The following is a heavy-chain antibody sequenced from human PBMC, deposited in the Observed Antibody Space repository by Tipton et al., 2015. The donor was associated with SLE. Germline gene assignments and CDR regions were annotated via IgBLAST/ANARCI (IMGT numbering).Heavy chain of an antibody. Sequence: SLRLSCAASGFTFSSYWMHWVRQAPGKGLVWVSRINEDGSGTTYADFVKGRFTISRDNAKNTVYLQMNSLRAEDTAVYFCARAVTGTGWDWGQGTLVTVSS. CDR1: GFTFSSYW. CDR3: ARAVTGTGWD. CDR2: INEDGSGT. D-gene: IGHD1-7*01. J-gene: IGHJ4*02. V-gene: IGHV3-74*01.